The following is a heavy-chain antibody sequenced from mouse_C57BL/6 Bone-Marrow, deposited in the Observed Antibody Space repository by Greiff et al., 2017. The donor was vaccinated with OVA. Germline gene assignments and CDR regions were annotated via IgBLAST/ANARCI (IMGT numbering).Heavy chain of an antibody. CDR3: TRQITTVVYWYFDV. D-gene: IGHD1-1*01. J-gene: IGHJ1*03. Sequence: VQLQQSGAELVRPGASVTLSCKASGYTFTDYEMHWVKQTPVHGLEWIGAIDPETGGTAYNQKFKGKAILTADKSSSTAYMELRSLTSEDSAVYYCTRQITTVVYWYFDVWGTGTTVTVSS. V-gene: IGHV1-15*01. CDR1: GYTFTDYE. CDR2: IDPETGGT.